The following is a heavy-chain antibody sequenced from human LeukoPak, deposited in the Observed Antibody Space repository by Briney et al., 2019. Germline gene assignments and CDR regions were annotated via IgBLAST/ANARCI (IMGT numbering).Heavy chain of an antibody. D-gene: IGHD1-1*01. CDR3: ASGRKRGAFDI. J-gene: IGHJ3*02. CDR2: INWNGGST. CDR1: GFTFDAYG. Sequence: GGSLRLSCAASGFTFDAYGVSWVRQGPGKGLEWVSGINWNGGSTGYADSVKGRFTISRDNAKNSLYLQMNSLRAEDTAVYYCASGRKRGAFDIWGQGTMVTVSS. V-gene: IGHV3-20*04.